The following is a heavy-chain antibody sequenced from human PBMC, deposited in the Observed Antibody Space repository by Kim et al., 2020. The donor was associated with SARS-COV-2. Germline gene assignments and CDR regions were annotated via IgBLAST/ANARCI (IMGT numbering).Heavy chain of an antibody. J-gene: IGHJ4*02. V-gene: IGHV1-18*01. CDR2: ISPFNGNT. CDR3: ARDGSGYFAY. D-gene: IGHD3-22*01. CDR1: GYKFTNYG. Sequence: ASVKVSCKASGYKFTNYGIRWVRQAPGQGLEWMGWISPFNGNTNYAQKIQGRVSLTTDTSTGTVFMELRSLTSDDTAIYYCARDGSGYFAYWGQGTLVSVSS.